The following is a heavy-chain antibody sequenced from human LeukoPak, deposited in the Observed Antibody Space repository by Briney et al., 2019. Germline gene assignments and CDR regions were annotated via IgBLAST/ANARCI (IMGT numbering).Heavy chain of an antibody. Sequence: GGSLRLSCAATGFTVRSNHMTWVRPAPGKGLAWVSVIYSSGSTYYADSVKGRFTISRDNSKNTLFLQMNSLRAEDTAVYYCAREYRGSRRSDAFDIWGQGTMVILSS. CDR2: IYSSGST. V-gene: IGHV3-53*01. D-gene: IGHD3-10*01. CDR3: AREYRGSRRSDAFDI. J-gene: IGHJ3*02. CDR1: GFTVRSNH.